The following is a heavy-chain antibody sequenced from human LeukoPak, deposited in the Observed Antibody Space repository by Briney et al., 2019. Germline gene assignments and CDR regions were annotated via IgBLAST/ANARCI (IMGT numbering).Heavy chain of an antibody. CDR3: ARSPPLTMVRGVITFFDY. CDR2: IYYSGST. V-gene: IGHV4-59*01. CDR1: GGSISSYY. D-gene: IGHD3-10*01. Sequence: SETLSLTCTVSGGSISSYYWSWIRQPPGKGLEWIGYIYYSGSTNYNPSLKSRVTISVDTPKNQFSLRLSSVTAADTAVYYCARSPPLTMVRGVITFFDYWGQGTLVTVSS. J-gene: IGHJ4*02.